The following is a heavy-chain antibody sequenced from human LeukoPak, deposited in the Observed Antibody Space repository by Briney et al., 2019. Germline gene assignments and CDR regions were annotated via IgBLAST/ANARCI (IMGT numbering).Heavy chain of an antibody. D-gene: IGHD6-19*01. CDR2: INHSGST. CDR1: GRSFSGYY. CDR3: AREVPLSIAVAGTEYSFDY. V-gene: IGHV4-34*01. J-gene: IGHJ4*02. Sequence: PSETLSLTCAVYGRSFSGYYWSWIRQPPGKGLEWIGEINHSGSTNYNPSLKSRVTISVDTSKNQFSLKLSSVTAADTAVYYCAREVPLSIAVAGTEYSFDYWGQGTLVTVSS.